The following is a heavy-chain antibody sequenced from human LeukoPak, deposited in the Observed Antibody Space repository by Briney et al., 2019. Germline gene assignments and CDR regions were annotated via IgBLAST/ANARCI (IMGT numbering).Heavy chain of an antibody. CDR1: GFTFSSYG. CDR2: ISYDGSNK. D-gene: IGHD1-26*01. V-gene: IGHV3-30*18. J-gene: IGHJ3*02. Sequence: GSLRLSCAASGFTFSSYGMHWVRQAPGKGLEWVAVISYDGSNKYYADSVKGRFTISRDNSKNTLYLQMNSLRAEDTAVYYCAKDLGIVGATRGAFDIWGXXTXVTXSS. CDR3: AKDLGIVGATRGAFDI.